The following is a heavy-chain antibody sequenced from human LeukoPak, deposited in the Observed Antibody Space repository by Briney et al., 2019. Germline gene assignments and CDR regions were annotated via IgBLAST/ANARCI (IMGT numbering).Heavy chain of an antibody. V-gene: IGHV1-2*06. D-gene: IGHD5-12*01. CDR2: INPNSGGT. CDR1: GYTFIGYY. J-gene: IGHJ4*02. CDR3: ARDLSATWQAY. Sequence: ASVKVSCKTSGYTFIGYYMHWVRQAPGQGLEWMGRINPNSGGTNYAQKFQGRVTMTRDTSISTAYMELSRLRSDDTAVYYCARDLSATWQAYWGQGTLVTVSS.